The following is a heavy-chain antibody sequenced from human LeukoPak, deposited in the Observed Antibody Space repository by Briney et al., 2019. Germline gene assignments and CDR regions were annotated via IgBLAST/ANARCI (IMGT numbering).Heavy chain of an antibody. V-gene: IGHV3-48*03. CDR2: ISSSGSTI. CDR3: ARDWAGGYDWGLADY. CDR1: GXTFSSFE. D-gene: IGHD5-12*01. J-gene: IGHJ4*02. Sequence: GGSLRLSCAASGXTFSSFEVNWVRQAPGKGLEWVSYISSSGSTIYYADSVKGRFTISRDNAKNSLYLQMNSLRAEDTAVYYCARDWAGGYDWGLADYWGQGTLVTVSS.